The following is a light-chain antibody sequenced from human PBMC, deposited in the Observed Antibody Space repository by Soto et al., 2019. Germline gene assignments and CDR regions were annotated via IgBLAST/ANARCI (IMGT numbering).Light chain of an antibody. CDR1: SSDVGGSNY. CDR3: SSYGGSNTVV. Sequence: QSALTQPPSASGSPGQSVTISCTGSSSDVGGSNYVSWYQQHPGKAPKLMIYEVSKRPSGVPDRLSGSKSGNTASLTVSGLQAVDEAEYYCSSYGGSNTVVFGGGTQLTVL. J-gene: IGLJ2*01. V-gene: IGLV2-8*01. CDR2: EVS.